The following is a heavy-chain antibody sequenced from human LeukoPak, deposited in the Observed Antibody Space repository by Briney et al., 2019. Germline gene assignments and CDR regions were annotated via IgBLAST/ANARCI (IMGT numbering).Heavy chain of an antibody. CDR3: ARDESITIFGVGWFDP. V-gene: IGHV3-30-3*01. CDR2: ISYDGSNK. D-gene: IGHD3-3*01. J-gene: IGHJ5*02. CDR1: GFTFSSYA. Sequence: GRSLRLSCAASGFTFSSYAMHWVRQAPGKGLEWVAVISYDGSNKYYADSVKGRFTISRDNSKNTLYLQMNSLRAEDTAVYYCARDESITIFGVGWFDPWGQGTLVTVSS.